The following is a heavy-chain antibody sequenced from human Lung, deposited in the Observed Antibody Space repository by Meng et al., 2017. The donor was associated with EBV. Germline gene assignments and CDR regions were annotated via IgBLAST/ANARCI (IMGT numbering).Heavy chain of an antibody. CDR1: EFTLRRYW. D-gene: IGHD1-14*01. J-gene: IGHJ4*02. V-gene: IGHV3-74*01. Sequence: GQGVESGGALVQPGGSLRLSCAASEFTLRRYWMHWVRQGPGKEPLWVSRINEDGTITNYADSVKGRFTISRDNAKNTLYLQMNNLRAEDTAVYYCSRDLAGSDDYWGRGTLVTVSS. CDR3: SRDLAGSDDY. CDR2: INEDGTIT.